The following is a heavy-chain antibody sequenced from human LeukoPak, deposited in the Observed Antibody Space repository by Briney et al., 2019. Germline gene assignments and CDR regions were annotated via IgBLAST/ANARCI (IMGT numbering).Heavy chain of an antibody. CDR2: IWYDGSNK. CDR3: ARSLSPYCSITSCYFYWYFDL. D-gene: IGHD2-2*01. Sequence: GRSLRLSRAASGFTFSSYGMHWVRQAPGKGLEWVAVIWYDGSNKYYADSVKGRFTISRDNAKNSLYLQMNSLRAEDTAVYYCARSLSPYCSITSCYFYWYFDLWGRGTLVTVSS. V-gene: IGHV3-33*01. CDR1: GFTFSSYG. J-gene: IGHJ2*01.